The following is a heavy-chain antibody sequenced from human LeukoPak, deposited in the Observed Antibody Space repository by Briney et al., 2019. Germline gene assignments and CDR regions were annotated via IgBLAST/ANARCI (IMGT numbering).Heavy chain of an antibody. V-gene: IGHV3-48*03. J-gene: IGHJ4*02. CDR2: ISSSGSTI. CDR1: GFTFSSYE. Sequence: GGSLRLSCAASGFTFSSYETNWVRQAPGKGLEWVSYISSSGSTIYYADSVKGRFTISRDNAKNSLYLQMNSLRAEDTAVYYCTSGYDSIDYWGQGTLVTVSS. D-gene: IGHD5-12*01. CDR3: TSGYDSIDY.